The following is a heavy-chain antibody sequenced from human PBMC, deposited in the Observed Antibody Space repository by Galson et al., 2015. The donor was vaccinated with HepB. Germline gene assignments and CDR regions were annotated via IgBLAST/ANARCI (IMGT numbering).Heavy chain of an antibody. V-gene: IGHV3-23*01. CDR1: GFTFSSYV. Sequence: SLRLSCAASGFTFSSYVMSWVRQVPGKGLEWVSTISGSGGSTYYADSVKGRFTISRDNSKNTLYLQMSSLRAEDTAAYYCAKRVGPTWGPFDIWGQGTTVTVSS. D-gene: IGHD1-26*01. CDR2: ISGSGGST. CDR3: AKRVGPTWGPFDI. J-gene: IGHJ3*02.